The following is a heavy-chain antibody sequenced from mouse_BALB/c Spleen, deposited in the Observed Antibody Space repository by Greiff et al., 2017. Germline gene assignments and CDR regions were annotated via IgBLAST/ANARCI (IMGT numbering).Heavy chain of an antibody. J-gene: IGHJ2*01. CDR2: INSNGGST. CDR1: GFTFSSYG. CDR3: ARDAGDLDY. V-gene: IGHV5-6-3*01. Sequence: DVKLVESGGGLVQPGGSLKLSCAASGFTFSSYGMSWARQTPDKRLELVATINSNGGSTYYPDSVKGRFTISRDNAKNTLYLQMSSLKSEDTAMYYCARDAGDLDYWGQGTTLTVSS.